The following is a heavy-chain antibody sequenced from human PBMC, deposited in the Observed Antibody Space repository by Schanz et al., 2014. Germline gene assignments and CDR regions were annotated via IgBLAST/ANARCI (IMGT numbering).Heavy chain of an antibody. CDR2: ISAYNGHT. CDR1: GGTFSSFA. J-gene: IGHJ3*02. CDR3: ARNIIATARAYDI. D-gene: IGHD6-13*01. Sequence: QVPLVQSGAEVKKPGSSVKVSCKASGGTFSSFAIFWVRQAPGQGLEWMGWISAYNGHTNYAQKFQGRVTMTTDTSTSTAYMELRSLRSDDTAVYYCARNIIATARAYDIWGQGTMVTVSS. V-gene: IGHV1-18*01.